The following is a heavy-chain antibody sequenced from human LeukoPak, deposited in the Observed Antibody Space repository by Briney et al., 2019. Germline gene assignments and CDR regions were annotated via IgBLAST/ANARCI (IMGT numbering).Heavy chain of an antibody. CDR2: ISNEATKK. D-gene: IGHD4-17*01. Sequence: GGSQRLSCAASGFTFSTYAMQWVRQPPGKGLEWEAVISNEATKKYYADSVKGRSTISRDNSENTLYLQMNSLRAEDTAVYYCAKDMNTVTTTFDYWGQGTLVTVS. CDR1: GFTFSTYA. J-gene: IGHJ4*02. CDR3: AKDMNTVTTTFDY. V-gene: IGHV3-30*18.